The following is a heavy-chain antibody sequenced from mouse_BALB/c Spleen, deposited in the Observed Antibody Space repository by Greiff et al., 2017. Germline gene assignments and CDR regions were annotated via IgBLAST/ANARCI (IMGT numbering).Heavy chain of an antibody. CDR3: ARQRTTVDYYFDY. Sequence: DVMLVESGGELVKPGGSLKLSCAASGFTFSSYGMSWVRQTPDKRLEWVATISSGGSYTYYPDSVKGRFTISRDNAKNTLYLQMSSLKSEDTAMYYCARQRTTVDYYFDYWGQGTTLTVSS. CDR1: GFTFSSYG. V-gene: IGHV5-6*02. CDR2: ISSGGSYT. D-gene: IGHD1-1*01. J-gene: IGHJ2*01.